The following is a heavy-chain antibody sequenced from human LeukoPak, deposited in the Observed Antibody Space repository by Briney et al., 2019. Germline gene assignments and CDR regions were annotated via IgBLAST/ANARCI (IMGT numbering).Heavy chain of an antibody. CDR2: MNPNSGNT. Sequence: ASVTVSCKASGYTFTSYDINWVRQATGQGLEWMGWMNPNSGNTDYAQKFQGRVTMTRNTSISTAYMELSSLRSEDTAVYYCARTMTQTIAAACINWGQGTLVTVSS. CDR1: GYTFTSYD. CDR3: ARTMTQTIAAACIN. J-gene: IGHJ4*02. V-gene: IGHV1-8*01. D-gene: IGHD6-13*01.